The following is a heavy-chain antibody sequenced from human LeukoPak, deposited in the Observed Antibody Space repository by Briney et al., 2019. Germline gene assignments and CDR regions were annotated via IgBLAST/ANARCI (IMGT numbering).Heavy chain of an antibody. V-gene: IGHV3-9*01. CDR2: ISWNSGSI. CDR1: GFTFDDYA. J-gene: IGHJ4*02. D-gene: IGHD5-24*01. CDR3: AREARDFDY. Sequence: GGSLRLSCAASGFTFDDYAMHWVRQAPGKGLEWVSGISWNSGSIGYADSVKGRFTISRDNAKNSLYLQMNSLRAEDTAVYYCAREARDFDYWGQGTLVTVSS.